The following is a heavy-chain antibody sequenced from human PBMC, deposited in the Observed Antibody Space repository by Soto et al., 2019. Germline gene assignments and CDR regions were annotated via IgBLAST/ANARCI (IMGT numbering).Heavy chain of an antibody. CDR3: ASAYFDY. J-gene: IGHJ4*02. CDR2: INHSGST. Sequence: PSETLSLTCAVYGGSFSGYYWSWIRQPPGKGLEWIGEINHSGSTNYNPSLKSRVTISVDTSKNQFSLKLSSVTAADTAVYYCASAYFDYWGQGTLVTVSS. CDR1: GGSFSGYY. V-gene: IGHV4-34*01.